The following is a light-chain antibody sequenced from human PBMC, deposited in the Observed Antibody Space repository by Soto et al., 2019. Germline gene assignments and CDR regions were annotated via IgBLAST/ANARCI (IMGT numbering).Light chain of an antibody. CDR3: QPDGT. CDR1: QTVTSY. Sequence: VSVENTLTLTCRASQTVTSYLNWYQQKPGKAPKLLIYDASSLESGVPSRFRGSGSGTELRLPLCSLPPVQFAASHCQPDGTVGQGTKVDIK. CDR2: DAS. V-gene: IGKV1-5*01. J-gene: IGKJ1*01.